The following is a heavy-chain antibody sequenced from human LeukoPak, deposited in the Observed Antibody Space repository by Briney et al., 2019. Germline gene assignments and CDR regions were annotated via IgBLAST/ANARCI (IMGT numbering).Heavy chain of an antibody. Sequence: ASVKVSCKASGYTFTSYYMHWVRQAPGQGLEWMGIINPSGGSTSYAQKFQGRVTMTRDTSTSTVYMELSSLRSEDTAVYYCASLYYYGSGSYSVPYAFDIWGQGTMVTVSS. J-gene: IGHJ3*02. CDR1: GYTFTSYY. CDR3: ASLYYYGSGSYSVPYAFDI. D-gene: IGHD3-10*01. CDR2: INPSGGST. V-gene: IGHV1-46*01.